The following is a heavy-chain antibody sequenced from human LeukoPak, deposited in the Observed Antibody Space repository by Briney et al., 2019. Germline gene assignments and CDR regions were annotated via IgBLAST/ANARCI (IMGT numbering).Heavy chain of an antibody. V-gene: IGHV1-69*04. CDR1: GGTFGSYA. CDR3: ARGGYSSGYYDY. Sequence: SVKVSCKASGGTFGSYAISWLRQAPGQGLEWMGRIIPILGIANYAQKFQGRVTITADKSTSTAYMELSSLRSEDTAVYYCARGGYSSGYYDYWGQGTLVTVSS. J-gene: IGHJ4*02. D-gene: IGHD3-22*01. CDR2: IIPILGIA.